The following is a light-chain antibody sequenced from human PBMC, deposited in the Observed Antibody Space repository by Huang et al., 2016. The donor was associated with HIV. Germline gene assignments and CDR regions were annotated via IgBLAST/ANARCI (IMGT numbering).Light chain of an antibody. J-gene: IGKJ4*01. CDR3: HQYYRTPLT. CDR2: WAS. Sequence: DIVMTQSPDSLAMSLGERAIINCKSSQRVLYSSSNKNYLALYQQKPGQPPKLLIYWASTRQSGVPDRFSGSGSGTDFTLSISSLQAEDVAVYYCHQYYRTPLTFGGGTKVEIK. CDR1: QRVLYSSSNKNY. V-gene: IGKV4-1*01.